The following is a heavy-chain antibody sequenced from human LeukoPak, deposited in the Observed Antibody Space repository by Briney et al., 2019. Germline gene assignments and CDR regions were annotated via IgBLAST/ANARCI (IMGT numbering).Heavy chain of an antibody. CDR1: GFTLGDYA. D-gene: IGHD2-21*02. J-gene: IGHJ5*02. V-gene: IGHV3-49*03. Sequence: GGSLRLSCTTSGFTLGDYAVSWFRQAPGKGLEWVGFIRSTTDGGTTDYAASVKGRFTVSRDDSKSIAYLQMNSLKIEDSAVYFCASGQGVGTWFDTWGLGTLVTVSS. CDR3: ASGQGVGTWFDT. CDR2: IRSTTDGGTT.